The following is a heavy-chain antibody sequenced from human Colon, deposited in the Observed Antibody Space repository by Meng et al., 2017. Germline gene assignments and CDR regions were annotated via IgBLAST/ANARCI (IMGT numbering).Heavy chain of an antibody. CDR2: IYDSGST. CDR1: GGSISSYY. CDR3: ARGPNGGYCMGGSCYRFAY. Sequence: SETLSLTCTVSGGSISSYYWSWIRQPPGKGLEWIGYIYDSGSTNYNSSLKSRVTISVNTSTNQFSLRVSSVTGADTAVYCCARGPNGGYCMGGSCYRFAYWGQGTLVTVSS. D-gene: IGHD2-15*01. V-gene: IGHV4-59*01. J-gene: IGHJ4*02.